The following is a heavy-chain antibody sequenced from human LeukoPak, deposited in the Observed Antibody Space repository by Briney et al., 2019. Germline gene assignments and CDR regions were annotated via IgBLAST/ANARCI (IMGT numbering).Heavy chain of an antibody. CDR3: AKDLKALYDSGSYRYFDY. Sequence: GGSLRLSCAASGFTFTNYWMHWVRQAPGKGLVWVSRIDIDGTGISYADSVKGRFTISRDNSKNTLYLQMNSLRAGDTAVYYCAKDLKALYDSGSYRYFDYWGQGTLVTVSS. CDR2: IDIDGTGI. D-gene: IGHD1-26*01. CDR1: GFTFTNYW. J-gene: IGHJ4*02. V-gene: IGHV3-74*01.